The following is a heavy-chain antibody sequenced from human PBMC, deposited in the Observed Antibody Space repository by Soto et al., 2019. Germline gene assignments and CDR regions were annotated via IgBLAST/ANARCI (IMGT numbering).Heavy chain of an antibody. CDR2: IIPILGIA. CDR3: ARGATRGIYYYYGMDV. J-gene: IGHJ6*02. V-gene: IGHV1-69*02. Sequence: GASVKVCCKASGGTFSSYTISWVRQAPGQGLEWMGRIIPILGIANYAQKFQGRVTITADKSTSTAYMELSSLRSEDTAVYYCARGATRGIYYYYGMDVWGQGTTVTVSS. CDR1: GGTFSSYT. D-gene: IGHD3-16*01.